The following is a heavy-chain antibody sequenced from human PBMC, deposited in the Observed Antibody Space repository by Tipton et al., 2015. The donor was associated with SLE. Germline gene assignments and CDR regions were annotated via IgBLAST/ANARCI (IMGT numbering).Heavy chain of an antibody. CDR3: AKVAVANTRFLDY. CDR1: GLTFSSYE. CDR2: ISGSGRTI. J-gene: IGHJ4*02. Sequence: GSLRLSCAASGLTFSSYEMNWVRQAPGKGLEWVSYISGSGRTINYADSVKDRFTISRDNSKNTLYLQMTGLSAEDTAIFYCAKVAVANTRFLDYWGQGTLVTVSS. V-gene: IGHV3-23*01. D-gene: IGHD6-19*01.